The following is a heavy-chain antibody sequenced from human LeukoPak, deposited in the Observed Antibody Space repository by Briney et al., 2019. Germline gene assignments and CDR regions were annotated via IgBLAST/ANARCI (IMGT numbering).Heavy chain of an antibody. V-gene: IGHV3-49*04. D-gene: IGHD2-2*01. CDR2: IRSKAYGGTT. J-gene: IGHJ4*02. Sequence: GGSLRLSCTASAFTFGDYAMSWVRQAPGKGLEWVGFIRSKAYGGTTEYAASVKGRFTISRDDSKSIAYLQMNSLKTEDTAVYYCTRLRGDIVVVPAAIFDYWGQGTLVTVSS. CDR3: TRLRGDIVVVPAAIFDY. CDR1: AFTFGDYA.